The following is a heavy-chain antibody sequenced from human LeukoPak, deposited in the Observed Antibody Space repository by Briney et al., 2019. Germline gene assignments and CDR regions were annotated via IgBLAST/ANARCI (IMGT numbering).Heavy chain of an antibody. V-gene: IGHV1-18*01. D-gene: IGHD3-22*01. CDR2: ISAYNGNT. CDR1: GYTFTSYG. J-gene: IGHJ4*02. Sequence: ASVKVSCKASGYTFTSYGISWVRQAPGQGLEWMGWISAYNGNTNYAQKLQGRVTMTTDTSTSTAYMELRSLRSDDTAVYYCARGEYYYDSSGYNRFDYWGQGTLVTVSS. CDR3: ARGEYYYDSSGYNRFDY.